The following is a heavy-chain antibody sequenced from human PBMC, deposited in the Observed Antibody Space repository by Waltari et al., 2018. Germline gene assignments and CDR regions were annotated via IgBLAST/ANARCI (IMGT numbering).Heavy chain of an antibody. CDR2: IKRDGSEQ. V-gene: IGHV3-7*01. Sequence: EVQLVESGGGLVQRGDSLRLHCAASGCHCVTLWMVWGRQAPGKGLEWVANIKRDGSEQYYLDSVKGRFTVSRDNAKSSLYLQMNSLRAEDTAIYYCVRGGLTSSWYWIFWGQGTPVTVSS. D-gene: IGHD6-13*01. J-gene: IGHJ4*02. CDR1: GCHCVTLW. CDR3: VRGGLTSSWYWIF.